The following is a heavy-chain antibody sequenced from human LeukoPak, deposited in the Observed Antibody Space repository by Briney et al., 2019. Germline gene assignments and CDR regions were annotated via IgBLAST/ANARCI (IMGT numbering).Heavy chain of an antibody. CDR3: ARQDCTSTNCYDVRYFDF. Sequence: KPSETLSLTCTVSGDSISSYYWSWIRQPPGKGLEWIAHISYSGSTDYNPSLQSRVTISVDTSKNQFSLKLSSVTAADTAVYYCARQDCTSTNCYDVRYFDFWGQGTLVTVSS. CDR1: GDSISSYY. V-gene: IGHV4-59*01. CDR2: ISYSGST. D-gene: IGHD2-2*01. J-gene: IGHJ4*02.